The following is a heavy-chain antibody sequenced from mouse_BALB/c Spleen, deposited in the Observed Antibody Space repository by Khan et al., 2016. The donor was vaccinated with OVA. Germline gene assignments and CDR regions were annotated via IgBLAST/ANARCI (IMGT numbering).Heavy chain of an antibody. CDR3: ARRGYGSYWFAY. Sequence: VQLQQSGAELVRPGALVKLSCKASGFNIKDYYILWVKQRPEQGLEWIGWIDPENGNTIYDPKFQAKASITADTSSNTAYLQLSSLTSEDSAVYYCARRGYGSYWFAYWGQGTLVTVSA. CDR1: GFNIKDYY. D-gene: IGHD2-1*01. V-gene: IGHV14-1*02. J-gene: IGHJ3*01. CDR2: IDPENGNT.